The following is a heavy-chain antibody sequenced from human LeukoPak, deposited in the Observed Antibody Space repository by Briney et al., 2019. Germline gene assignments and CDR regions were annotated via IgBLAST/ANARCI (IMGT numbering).Heavy chain of an antibody. CDR3: ARAKGSYSFDY. Sequence: PGRSLRLSCAASGFTFSDYYMSWIRQAPGRGLEWVSYISSSGTSMYYADSVKGRFTISRDNAKNSLYLQMNSLRAEDTAVYYCARAKGSYSFDYWGQGTLVTVSS. CDR1: GFTFSDYY. J-gene: IGHJ4*02. CDR2: ISSSGTSM. V-gene: IGHV3-11*01. D-gene: IGHD3-10*01.